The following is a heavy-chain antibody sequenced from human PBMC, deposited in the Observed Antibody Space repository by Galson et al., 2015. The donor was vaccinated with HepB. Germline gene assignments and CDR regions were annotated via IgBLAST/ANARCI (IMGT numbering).Heavy chain of an antibody. CDR3: AKDKGERGSDWVGPIDY. D-gene: IGHD6-19*01. CDR2: ISYDANTK. CDR1: GFALSSYG. Sequence: SLRLSCAGSGFALSSYGMHWVRQAPGKGLEWVAVISYDANTKYYVDSVKGRFTISRDNSRNTLYLQMNSLRAEDTAVYYCAKDKGERGSDWVGPIDYWGQGTLVSVSS. V-gene: IGHV3-30*18. J-gene: IGHJ4*02.